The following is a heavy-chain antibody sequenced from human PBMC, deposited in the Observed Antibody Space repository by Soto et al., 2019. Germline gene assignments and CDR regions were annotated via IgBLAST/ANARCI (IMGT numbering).Heavy chain of an antibody. Sequence: QEHLAESGGGVVQPGGSLRLSCAASGFNFSTFGMHWVRQAPGQEPEWVAVISYDGSNQNYADSVKGRFTISRDNSKNALDLQMNSLRVEDTALYYCAKEGRQWLIYYYYGMDVWGQGTTVTVSS. D-gene: IGHD6-19*01. CDR3: AKEGRQWLIYYYYGMDV. CDR1: GFNFSTFG. CDR2: ISYDGSNQ. V-gene: IGHV3-30*18. J-gene: IGHJ6*02.